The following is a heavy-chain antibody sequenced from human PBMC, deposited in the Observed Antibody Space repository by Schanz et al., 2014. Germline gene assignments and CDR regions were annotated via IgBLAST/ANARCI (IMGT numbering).Heavy chain of an antibody. D-gene: IGHD2-21*01. CDR3: AREDCSATSCYFRY. CDR1: GFTVSSNY. CDR2: ISPTGSST. V-gene: IGHV3-48*01. J-gene: IGHJ4*02. Sequence: EAQLLESGGGLVQPGGSLRLSCAASGFTVSSNYMSWVRQAPGKGLEWVSNISPTGSSTYYADSVKGRFTISRDNGKKSLYLQMNSLRAEDTAVYFCAREDCSATSCYFRYWGQGTLVTVSS.